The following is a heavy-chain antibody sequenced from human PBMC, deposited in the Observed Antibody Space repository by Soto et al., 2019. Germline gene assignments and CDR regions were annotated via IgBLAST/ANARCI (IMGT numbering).Heavy chain of an antibody. Sequence: QVQLVESGGGVVQPGGSLRLSCAASGFTFSSYGMHWVRQAPGKGLEWVANIWYDGSNKYYVDSVKGRFTISRDNSQNTVYLQMNSLRAEDTAVYYCARYSSGLDYWGQGTLVTVSS. D-gene: IGHD6-19*01. J-gene: IGHJ4*02. CDR3: ARYSSGLDY. V-gene: IGHV3-33*08. CDR2: IWYDGSNK. CDR1: GFTFSSYG.